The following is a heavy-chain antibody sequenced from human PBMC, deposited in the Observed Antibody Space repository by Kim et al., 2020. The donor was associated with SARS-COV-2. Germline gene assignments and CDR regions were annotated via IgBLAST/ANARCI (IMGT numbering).Heavy chain of an antibody. CDR1: GGSVSSGSYY. J-gene: IGHJ4*02. CDR3: ARGGADIFSLALYYFDY. CDR2: IYYSGST. V-gene: IGHV4-61*01. D-gene: IGHD3-9*01. Sequence: SETLSLTCTVSGGSVSSGSYYWSWIRQPPGKGLEWIGYIYYSGSTNYNPSLKSRVTISVDTSKNQFSLKLSSVTAADTAVYYCARGGADIFSLALYYFDYWGQGTLVTVSS.